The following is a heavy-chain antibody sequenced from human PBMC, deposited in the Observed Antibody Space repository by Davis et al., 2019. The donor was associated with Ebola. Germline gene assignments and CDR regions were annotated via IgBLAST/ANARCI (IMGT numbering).Heavy chain of an antibody. J-gene: IGHJ3*02. Sequence: PGGSLRLSCAASGFTFSSYGMHWVRQAPGKGLEWVAVISYDGSNKYYADSVKGRFTISRDNSKNTLYLQMNSLRAEDTAVYYCAKVRRQSGSYSRSAFDIWGQGTMVTVSS. D-gene: IGHD1-26*01. CDR3: AKVRRQSGSYSRSAFDI. V-gene: IGHV3-30*18. CDR2: ISYDGSNK. CDR1: GFTFSSYG.